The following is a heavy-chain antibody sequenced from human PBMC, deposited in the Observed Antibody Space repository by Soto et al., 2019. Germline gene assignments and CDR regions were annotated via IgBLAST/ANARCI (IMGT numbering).Heavy chain of an antibody. CDR1: GGSISSGGYY. CDR2: IYHSGTT. D-gene: IGHD2-2*01. V-gene: IGHV4-31*03. Sequence: QVQLQESGPGLVKPSETLSLTCTVSGGSISSGGYYWSWIRQHPGKGLEWIGYIYHSGTTYYNPSPKSRFTISVDTSKNQFSLKLTSVTAADTAVYYCARVRGHQLLGWFDPSCQGTLVTVSS. J-gene: IGHJ5*02. CDR3: ARVRGHQLLGWFDP.